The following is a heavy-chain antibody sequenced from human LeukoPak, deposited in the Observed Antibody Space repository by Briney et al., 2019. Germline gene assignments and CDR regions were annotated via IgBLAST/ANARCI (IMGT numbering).Heavy chain of an antibody. Sequence: GGSLRLSCAASGFTFSDYYMSWIRQAPGKGLEWVSYISSSSSYTNYADSVKGRFTISRDNARNSLYLQMNSLRAEDTAVYYCARSDYSSSSFDYWGQGTLVTVSS. D-gene: IGHD6-13*01. CDR3: ARSDYSSSSFDY. J-gene: IGHJ4*02. CDR2: ISSSSSYT. CDR1: GFTFSDYY. V-gene: IGHV3-11*06.